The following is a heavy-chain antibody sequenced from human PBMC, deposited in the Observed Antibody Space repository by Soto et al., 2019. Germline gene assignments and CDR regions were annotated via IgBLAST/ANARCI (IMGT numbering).Heavy chain of an antibody. CDR2: IYYSGST. J-gene: IGHJ4*02. Sequence: SETLSLTCTVSGVSVSSGSYYWSWIRQPPGKGLEWIGYIYYSGSTNYNPSLKSRVTISVDTSKNQFSLKLSSVTAADTAVYYCATSKGGVSNGPTTYWGQGTLVTVSS. D-gene: IGHD1-26*01. CDR3: ATSKGGVSNGPTTY. CDR1: GVSVSSGSYY. V-gene: IGHV4-61*01.